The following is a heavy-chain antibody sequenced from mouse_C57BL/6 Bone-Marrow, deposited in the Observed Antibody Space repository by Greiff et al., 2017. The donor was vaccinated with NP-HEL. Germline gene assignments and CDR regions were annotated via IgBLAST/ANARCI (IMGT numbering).Heavy chain of an antibody. V-gene: IGHV1-50*01. CDR1: GYTFTSYW. Sequence: VKLVESGAELVKPGASVKLSCKASGYTFTSYWMQWVKQRPGQGLEWIGEIDPSDSYTNYNQKFKGKATLTVDTSSSTAYMQLSSLTSEDSAVYYCARSDTTVVFDYWGQGTTLTVSS. D-gene: IGHD1-1*01. J-gene: IGHJ2*01. CDR3: ARSDTTVVFDY. CDR2: IDPSDSYT.